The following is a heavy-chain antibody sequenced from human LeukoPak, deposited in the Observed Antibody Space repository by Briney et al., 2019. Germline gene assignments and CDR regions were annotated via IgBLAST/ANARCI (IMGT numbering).Heavy chain of an antibody. CDR1: GFTFSSSW. Sequence: PGGSLRLSCAVSGFTFSSSWMHWVRQAPGKGLVWVSHIKTDGSTTAYADSVKGRFTISRDNAKNTLYLQMNSLRAEDTGVYYCERGNQQLPRSTPDCWGQGTLVTVSS. J-gene: IGHJ4*02. CDR3: ERGNQQLPRSTPDC. CDR2: IKTDGSTT. V-gene: IGHV3-74*01. D-gene: IGHD2-2*01.